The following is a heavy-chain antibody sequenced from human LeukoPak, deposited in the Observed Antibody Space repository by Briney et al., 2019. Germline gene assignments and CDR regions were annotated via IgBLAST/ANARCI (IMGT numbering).Heavy chain of an antibody. J-gene: IGHJ3*02. D-gene: IGHD2/OR15-2a*01. V-gene: IGHV4-61*02. CDR3: ARHFFRHDAFDI. Sequence: PSETLSLTCSVSGDSITSGSYYWTWIRQPAGKGLEWIGRIYSTGTTIYNPSLKSRVTISVDTSKNQFSLKLSSVTAADTAVYYCARHFFRHDAFDIWGQGTMVTVSS. CDR2: IYSTGTT. CDR1: GDSITSGSYY.